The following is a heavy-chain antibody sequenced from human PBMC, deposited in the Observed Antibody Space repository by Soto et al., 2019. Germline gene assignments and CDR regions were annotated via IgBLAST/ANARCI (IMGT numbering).Heavy chain of an antibody. J-gene: IGHJ4*02. Sequence: ASVKVSCKASGYTFTGHDLHWVRQAPGHGLEWIGWIKTNGGATKYARKFQGRFTMTRDTSTTTAYLELHSLRSDDTAVYFCARLGSYFDCSSYPFWGQGTLVTVTA. V-gene: IGHV1-2*02. CDR2: IKTNGGAT. D-gene: IGHD3-22*01. CDR1: GYTFTGHD. CDR3: ARLGSYFDCSSYPF.